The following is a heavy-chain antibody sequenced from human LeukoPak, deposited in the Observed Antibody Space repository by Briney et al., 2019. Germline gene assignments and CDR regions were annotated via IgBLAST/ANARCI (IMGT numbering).Heavy chain of an antibody. J-gene: IGHJ4*02. CDR1: GYTFTSYY. V-gene: IGHV1-46*01. CDR3: ARGSRKGYYDSSGYLEDFDY. D-gene: IGHD3-22*01. Sequence: ASVKVSCKASGYTFTSYYMHWVRQAPGQGLEWMGIINPSGGSTSYAQKFQGRVTMTRDTSTITVYMELSSLRSEDTAVYYCARGSRKGYYDSSGYLEDFDYWGQGTLVTVSS. CDR2: INPSGGST.